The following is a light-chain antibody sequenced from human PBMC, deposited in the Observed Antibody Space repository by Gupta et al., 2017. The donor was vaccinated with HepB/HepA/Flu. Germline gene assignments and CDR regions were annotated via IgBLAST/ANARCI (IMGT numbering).Light chain of an antibody. CDR1: RTIYNY. Sequence: TQMAQSPSSLSASVGDRVTIACRASRTIYNYLNWYQQKPGKAPKVLIYAASTLQSGVPSRFSGSGSGTDFTLTISSLQPEDFATYYCQQENNMPLTFGGGTKVDIK. V-gene: IGKV1-39*01. CDR3: QQENNMPLT. CDR2: AAS. J-gene: IGKJ4*01.